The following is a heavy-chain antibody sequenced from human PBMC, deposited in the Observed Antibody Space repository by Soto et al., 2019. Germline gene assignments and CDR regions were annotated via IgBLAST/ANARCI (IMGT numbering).Heavy chain of an antibody. Sequence: SETLSLTCTVSGDSISSSYYWGWIRQTPGKGLEWIGSIFYSGKTYYNPSLKSRVTISVDTSKNQFSLKLSSVTAADTAEYYCARHKDTSSRYLLPDYWGRGXLVTV. CDR1: GDSISSSYY. CDR3: ARHKDTSSRYLLPDY. CDR2: IFYSGKT. V-gene: IGHV4-39*01. D-gene: IGHD6-13*01. J-gene: IGHJ4*02.